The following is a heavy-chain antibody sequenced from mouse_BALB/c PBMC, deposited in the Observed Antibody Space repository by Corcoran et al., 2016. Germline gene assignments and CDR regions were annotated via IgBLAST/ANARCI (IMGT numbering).Heavy chain of an antibody. CDR2: ITPYNDGT. CDR1: GYTFTSYV. CDR3: ASYGSAY. D-gene: IGHD1-1*01. Sequence: EVQLQQSGPELVKPGASVKMSCKASGYTFTSYVMHWVKQKPGPGLEWIGYITPYNDGTKYNEKFKGKATLTSDKSSSTSYMELSSLTSEDSAVDYWASYGSAYWGQGTLVTVSA. J-gene: IGHJ3*01. V-gene: IGHV1S136*01.